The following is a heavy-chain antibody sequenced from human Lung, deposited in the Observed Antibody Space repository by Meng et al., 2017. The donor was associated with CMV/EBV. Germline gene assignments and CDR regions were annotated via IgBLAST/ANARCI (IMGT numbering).Heavy chain of an antibody. Sequence: ASVXVSCKASGYFFNDHFMHWVRQAPGQGLEWMGWIQPSSGYTNYAQNFQGRVTMTRDTSISTAYMELSRLRSDDTAVYYCARVRSRGMDVWGQGTTVTVSS. V-gene: IGHV1-2*02. J-gene: IGHJ6*02. CDR1: GYFFNDHF. CDR2: IQPSSGYT. CDR3: ARVRSRGMDV. D-gene: IGHD3-16*01.